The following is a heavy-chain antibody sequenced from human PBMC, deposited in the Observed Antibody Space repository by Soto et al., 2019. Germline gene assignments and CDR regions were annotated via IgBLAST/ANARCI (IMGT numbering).Heavy chain of an antibody. Sequence: ASVKLSCTDSGYTFTSYAMHWVRQATGQGLEWMGWMNPNSGNTGYAQKFQGRVTMTRNTSISTAYMELSSLRSEDTAVYYCERGGGYYGSGSYYKTHAFDIWGQGTMVTVSS. V-gene: IGHV1-8*02. J-gene: IGHJ3*02. CDR2: MNPNSGNT. CDR3: ERGGGYYGSGSYYKTHAFDI. CDR1: GYTFTSYA. D-gene: IGHD3-10*01.